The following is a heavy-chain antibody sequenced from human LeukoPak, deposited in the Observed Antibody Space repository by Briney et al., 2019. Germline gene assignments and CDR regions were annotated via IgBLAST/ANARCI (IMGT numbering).Heavy chain of an antibody. CDR1: GGSFSGYY. J-gene: IGHJ6*03. Sequence: PSETLSLTCAVYGGSFSGYYWSWIRQPPGKGLEWIGEINHSGSTNYNPSLKSRVTISVDTSKNQSSLKLSSVTAADTAVYYCASLGRSIAARSLYYYYMDVWGKGTTVTVSS. CDR2: INHSGST. D-gene: IGHD6-6*01. V-gene: IGHV4-34*01. CDR3: ASLGRSIAARSLYYYYMDV.